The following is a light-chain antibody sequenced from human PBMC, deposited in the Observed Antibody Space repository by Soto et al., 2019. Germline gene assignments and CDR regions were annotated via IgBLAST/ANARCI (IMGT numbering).Light chain of an antibody. CDR2: DTS. CDR1: QTLSNSF. J-gene: IGKJ5*01. Sequence: EIVMTQSPATLSVSPGGRATLSCRAGQTLSNSFIAWYQQKPGQAPRLLIYDTSSRATGVPDRYSASGSGTDFTLTISRLEPEDFAVFFCQQYGTSEIIFGQGTRLEIK. CDR3: QQYGTSEII. V-gene: IGKV3-20*01.